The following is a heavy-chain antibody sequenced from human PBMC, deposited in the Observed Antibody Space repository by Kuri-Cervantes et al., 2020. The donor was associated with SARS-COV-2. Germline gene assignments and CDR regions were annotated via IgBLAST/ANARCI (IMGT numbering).Heavy chain of an antibody. CDR3: ARNRRTGGYSFGFDL. CDR1: GYTFTDYY. V-gene: IGHV1-2*02. D-gene: IGHD5-18*01. CDR2: INPDGGT. Sequence: ASVKVSCKASGYTFTDYYMNWVRQAPGQGPEWMGWINPDGGTNSAQKFQGRVTMTRDTSTSTVHMELSRLRFDDTAVFYCARNRRTGGYSFGFDLWGQRTLVTVSS. J-gene: IGHJ4*02.